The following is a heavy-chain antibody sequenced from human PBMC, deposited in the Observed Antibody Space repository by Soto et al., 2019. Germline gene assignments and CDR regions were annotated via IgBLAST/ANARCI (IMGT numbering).Heavy chain of an antibody. Sequence: ETLSLTCAVYGGSFSGYYWSWVRQAPGKGLEWVSSISGSSGNTFYADSVKGRFTISRDNSKNTLFLQMNSLTAEDTAVYYCAKGTTELLPFDYWGQGTLVTVSS. CDR1: GGSFSGYY. V-gene: IGHV3-23*01. CDR2: ISGSSGNT. D-gene: IGHD1-26*01. CDR3: AKGTTELLPFDY. J-gene: IGHJ4*02.